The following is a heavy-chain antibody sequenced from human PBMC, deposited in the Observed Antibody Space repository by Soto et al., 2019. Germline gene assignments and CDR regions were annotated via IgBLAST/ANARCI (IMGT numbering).Heavy chain of an antibody. V-gene: IGHV3-20*04. CDR2: INWNGGST. CDR3: ARANQDSSSWYVQYYYYGMDV. Sequence: AGGSLRLSCAASGFTFDDYGMSWVRQAPGKGLEWVSGINWNGGSTGYADSVKGRFTISRDNAKNSLYLQMNSLRAEDTALYYCARANQDSSSWYVQYYYYGMDVWGQGTTVTVSS. J-gene: IGHJ6*02. CDR1: GFTFDDYG. D-gene: IGHD6-13*01.